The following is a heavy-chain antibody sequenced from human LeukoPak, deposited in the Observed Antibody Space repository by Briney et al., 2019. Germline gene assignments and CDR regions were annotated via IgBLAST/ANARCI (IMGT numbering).Heavy chain of an antibody. CDR1: GFTFSSYG. D-gene: IGHD3-22*01. CDR2: IWDDGSDK. Sequence: GGSLRLSCAASGFTFSSYGMHWVRQAPGKGLEWVAVIWDDGSDKYYADSVKGRFTISRDNSKNTLYLQMNSLRAYDTAVYYCATSHTYYYDSSGSPEGMDVWGQGTTVTVSS. V-gene: IGHV3-33*01. J-gene: IGHJ6*02. CDR3: ATSHTYYYDSSGSPEGMDV.